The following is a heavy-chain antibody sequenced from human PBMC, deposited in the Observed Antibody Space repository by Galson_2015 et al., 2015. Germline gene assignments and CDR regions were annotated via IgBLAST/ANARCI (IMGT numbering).Heavy chain of an antibody. CDR1: GFTFRNYW. CDR2: IKYNGSQT. J-gene: IGHJ4*02. D-gene: IGHD3-10*01. V-gene: IGHV3-7*03. Sequence: SLRLSCAASGFTFRNYWMVWVRQTPEKGLQWVAKIKYNGSQTFYVDSVKGRFTISRDNAENSLDLQMNSLRADDTAVYYCARDATRGGEFDYWGQGALVTVSS. CDR3: ARDATRGGEFDY.